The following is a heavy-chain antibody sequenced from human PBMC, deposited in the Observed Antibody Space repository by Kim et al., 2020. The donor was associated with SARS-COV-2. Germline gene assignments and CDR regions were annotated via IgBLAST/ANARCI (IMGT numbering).Heavy chain of an antibody. D-gene: IGHD3-22*01. CDR1: GFTVSSNY. CDR3: ARETYYYDSSGPRDGHYFDY. V-gene: IGHV3-53*04. CDR2: IYSGGST. J-gene: IGHJ4*02. Sequence: GGSLRLSCAASGFTVSSNYMSWVRQAPGKGLEWVSVIYSGGSTYYADSVKGRFTISRHNSKNTLYLQMNSLRAEDTAVYYCARETYYYDSSGPRDGHYFDYWGQGTLVTVSS.